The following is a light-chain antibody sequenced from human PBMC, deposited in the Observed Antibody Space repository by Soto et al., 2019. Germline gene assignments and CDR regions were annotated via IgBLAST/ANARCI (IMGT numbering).Light chain of an antibody. CDR1: QSASNNY. CDR3: QQYTPLPLA. Sequence: PTTGTLSLSPGERATLSYRASQSASNNYLAWYQQKPGQAPRLLIYGASNRATGIPDRFSGSGSGTDFTLTITRREPEDFAVYYCQQYTPLPLAFGLGTRLEIK. V-gene: IGKV3-20*01. J-gene: IGKJ5*01. CDR2: GAS.